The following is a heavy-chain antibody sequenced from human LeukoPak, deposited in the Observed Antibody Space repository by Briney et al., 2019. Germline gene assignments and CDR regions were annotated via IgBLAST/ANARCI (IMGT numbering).Heavy chain of an antibody. CDR3: ARDADGVVDY. CDR2: MSYDGSNK. V-gene: IGHV3-30-3*01. CDR1: GFTFSNYP. Sequence: PGGSLRLSCAASGFTFSNYPIHWVRQAPGKGLEWVALMSYDGSNKYYADSVKGRFTISRDNSKNTLYLQMNSLRAEDTAVYYCARDADGVVDYWGQGTLVTVSS. J-gene: IGHJ4*02. D-gene: IGHD3-10*01.